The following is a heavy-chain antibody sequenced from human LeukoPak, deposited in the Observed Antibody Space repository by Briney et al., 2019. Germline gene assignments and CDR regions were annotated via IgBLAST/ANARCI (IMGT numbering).Heavy chain of an antibody. V-gene: IGHV3-33*01. CDR3: ARDLYDYYGSGSYSGY. CDR2: IWYDGSKK. J-gene: IGHJ4*02. D-gene: IGHD3-10*01. Sequence: GRSLRLSCAASGSTFSTYGMHWVRQAPGKGLEWVAIIWYDGSKKYYADSVKGRFTISRDNSKNTLYLQMNSLRAEDTALYYCARDLYDYYGSGSYSGYWGQGTLVTVSS. CDR1: GSTFSTYG.